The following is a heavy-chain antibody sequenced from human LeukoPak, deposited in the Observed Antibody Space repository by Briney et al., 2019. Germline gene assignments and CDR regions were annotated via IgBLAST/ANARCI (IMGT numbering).Heavy chain of an antibody. J-gene: IGHJ6*02. Sequence: ASVKVSCKASGYTFTSYGISWVRQAPGQGLEWMGWISAYNGNTNYAQKLQGRVTMTTDTSTSTAYMELRSLRSDDTAVYYCASIAAAGTGDVWAYYYYGMDVWGQGTTVTVSS. CDR2: ISAYNGNT. CDR3: ASIAAAGTGDVWAYYYYGMDV. CDR1: GYTFTSYG. D-gene: IGHD6-13*01. V-gene: IGHV1-18*01.